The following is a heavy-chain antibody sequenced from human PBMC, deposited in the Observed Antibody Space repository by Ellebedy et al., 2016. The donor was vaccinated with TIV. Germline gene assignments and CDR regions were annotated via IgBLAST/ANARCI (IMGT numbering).Heavy chain of an antibody. Sequence: AASVKVSCKASGYTFTSYYIHWVRQAPGQGLEWMGIINPSGGSTNYAQKFQGRVTMTRDKSTSTVYMELSSLRSEDTAIYYCARDFSLDYWGQGTLVTVSS. CDR2: INPSGGST. V-gene: IGHV1-46*01. CDR3: ARDFSLDY. J-gene: IGHJ4*02. CDR1: GYTFTSYY.